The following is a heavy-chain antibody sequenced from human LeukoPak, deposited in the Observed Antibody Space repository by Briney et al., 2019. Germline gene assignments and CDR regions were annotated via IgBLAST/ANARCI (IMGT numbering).Heavy chain of an antibody. J-gene: IGHJ4*02. CDR2: ISGSGSVS. CDR1: GFTFSSYS. CDR3: AKRIAVAGMGVDY. Sequence: GGSLRLSCAASGFTFSSYSMNWVRQAPGKGLEWISYISGSGSVSYYEDSVKGRFTISRDNAKNSLYLQMNSLRDEDTALYYCAKRIAVAGMGVDYWGQGTLVTVSS. V-gene: IGHV3-48*02. D-gene: IGHD6-19*01.